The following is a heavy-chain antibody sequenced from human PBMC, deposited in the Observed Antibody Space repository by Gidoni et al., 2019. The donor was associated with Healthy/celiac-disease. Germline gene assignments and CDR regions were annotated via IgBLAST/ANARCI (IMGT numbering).Heavy chain of an antibody. V-gene: IGHV4-34*01. J-gene: IGHJ3*02. CDR2: INHSGST. D-gene: IGHD2-2*01. Sequence: GSFSGYYWSWIRQPPGKGLEWMGEINHSGSTNYNPSLKSRVTISVEPSKNPFSLKLSSVTAADTAVYYCASRAQCSRTRLKACCGKGAAFDIWGQGTMVTVSS. CDR3: ASRAQCSRTRLKACCGKGAAFDI. CDR1: GSFSGYY.